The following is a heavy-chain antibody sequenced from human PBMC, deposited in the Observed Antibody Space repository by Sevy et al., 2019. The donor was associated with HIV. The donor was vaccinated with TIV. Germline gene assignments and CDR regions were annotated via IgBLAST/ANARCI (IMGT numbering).Heavy chain of an antibody. Sequence: GGSLRLSCAASGFTFNMYGMHWVRQAPGKGLEWVGQIWYDGSINKYADSVKGRFTISRDNSKSTLYLQMNSLRGEDTAVYFCASEHNWDDAFDIWGQGTMVTVSS. D-gene: IGHD1-1*01. J-gene: IGHJ3*02. CDR1: GFTFNMYG. CDR3: ASEHNWDDAFDI. CDR2: IWYDGSIN. V-gene: IGHV3-33*08.